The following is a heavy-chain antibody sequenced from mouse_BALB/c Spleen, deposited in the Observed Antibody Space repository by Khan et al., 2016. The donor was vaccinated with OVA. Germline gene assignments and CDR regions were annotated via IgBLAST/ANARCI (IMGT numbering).Heavy chain of an antibody. Sequence: VKLLESGAELTRPGASVKMSCKASGYTFTSYTMHWVKQRPGQGLEWIGYINPVSDYTNYNQNFKDKATLTADKSSSTAYMQLRSLTSEDSAVYYCAKEGAYYRSDGWFAYWGQGTLVTVS. V-gene: IGHV1-4*01. CDR3: AKEGAYYRSDGWFAY. J-gene: IGHJ3*01. D-gene: IGHD2-14*01. CDR2: INPVSDYT. CDR1: GYTFTSYT.